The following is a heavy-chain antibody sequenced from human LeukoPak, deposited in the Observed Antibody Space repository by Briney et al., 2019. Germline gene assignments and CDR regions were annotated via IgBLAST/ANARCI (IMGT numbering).Heavy chain of an antibody. CDR2: IRYDGSNK. CDR1: GFTFSSYG. J-gene: IGHJ5*02. Sequence: PGGSLRLSCAASGFTFSSYGMHWVRQAPGKGLEWVAFIRYDGSNKYYADSVKGRFTISRDNSKNTLYLQMNSLRAEDTAVYYCAKDIIVGATSNWFDPWRQGTLVTVSS. D-gene: IGHD1-26*01. V-gene: IGHV3-30*02. CDR3: AKDIIVGATSNWFDP.